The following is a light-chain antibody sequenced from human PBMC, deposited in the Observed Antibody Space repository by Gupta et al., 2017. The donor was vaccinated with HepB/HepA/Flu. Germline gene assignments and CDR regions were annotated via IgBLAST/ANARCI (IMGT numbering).Light chain of an antibody. CDR3: RQGLHTPRT. J-gene: IGKJ3*01. V-gene: IGKV2-28*01. CDR2: VGS. CDR1: QSLLHTNGFNC. Sequence: DVVMTQSPLFLPVTPGEPASISCRSSQSLLHTNGFNCLEWYLQKPGQSPQLLIYVGSNRATGVPDRFSGSGSGTDFTLKISRVEAEDVGVYYCRQGLHTPRTFGHGTKVDIK.